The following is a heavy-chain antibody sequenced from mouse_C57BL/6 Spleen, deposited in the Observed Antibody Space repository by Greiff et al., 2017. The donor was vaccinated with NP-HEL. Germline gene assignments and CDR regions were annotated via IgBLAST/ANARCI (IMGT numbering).Heavy chain of an antibody. D-gene: IGHD1-1*01. J-gene: IGHJ4*01. CDR2: IDPETGGT. CDR3: TRPHYYGSSLWAMDY. V-gene: IGHV1-15*01. CDR1: GYTFTDYE. Sequence: QVQLQQSGAELVRPGASVTLSCKASGYTFTDYEMHWVKQTPVHGLEWIGAIDPETGGTAYNQKFKGKAILTADKSSSTAYMELRSLTSEDSAVYYCTRPHYYGSSLWAMDYWGQGTSVTVSS.